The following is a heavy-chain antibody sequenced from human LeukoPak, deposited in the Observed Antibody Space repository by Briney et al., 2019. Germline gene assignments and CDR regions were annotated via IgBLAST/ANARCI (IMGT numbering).Heavy chain of an antibody. CDR1: GGSISSGGYY. V-gene: IGHV4-61*08. D-gene: IGHD6-13*01. CDR2: IYYSGST. Sequence: SETLSLTCTVSGGSISSGGYYWSWIRQHPGKGLEWIGYIYYSGSTNYNPSLKSRVTISVDTSKNQFSLKLSSVTAADTAVYYCARLLYSSSWYPEYYYGMDVWGQGTTVTVSS. J-gene: IGHJ6*02. CDR3: ARLLYSSSWYPEYYYGMDV.